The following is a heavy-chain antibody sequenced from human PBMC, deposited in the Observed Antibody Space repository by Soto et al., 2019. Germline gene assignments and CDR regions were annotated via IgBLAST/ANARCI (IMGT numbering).Heavy chain of an antibody. J-gene: IGHJ6*03. CDR3: ARDRRQYCSSTSCQGNYYYYYYMDV. CDR2: ISAYNGNT. CDR1: GYTFTSYG. D-gene: IGHD2-2*01. Sequence: ASVKVSCKASGYTFTSYGISWVRQAPGQGLEWMGWISAYNGNTNYAQKLQGRVTMTTDTSTSTAYMELRSLRSDDTAVYYCARDRRQYCSSTSCQGNYYYYYYMDVWGKGTTVTVSS. V-gene: IGHV1-18*01.